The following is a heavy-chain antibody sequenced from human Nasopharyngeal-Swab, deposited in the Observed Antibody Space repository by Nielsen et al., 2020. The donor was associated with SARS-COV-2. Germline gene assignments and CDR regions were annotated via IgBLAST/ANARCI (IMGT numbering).Heavy chain of an antibody. J-gene: IGHJ4*02. V-gene: IGHV4-34*08. D-gene: IGHD6-25*01. CDR2: INYSGRT. Sequence: SETLSLTCAVYIGTFSDYSWMWIRQPPGKGLEWIGEINYSGRTNYNPSLESRVTISIDTSKNQFSLKVTSVTAADTAVYYCVLPSVAAPGRDSWGKGTLVTVSS. CDR1: IGTFSDYS. CDR3: VLPSVAAPGRDS.